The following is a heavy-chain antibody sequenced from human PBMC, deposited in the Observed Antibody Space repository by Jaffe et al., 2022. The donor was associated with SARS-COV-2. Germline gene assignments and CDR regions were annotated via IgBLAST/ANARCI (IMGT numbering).Heavy chain of an antibody. V-gene: IGHV3-23*04. CDR1: GFTFSSYT. J-gene: IGHJ6*03. CDR2: ISGSGDSI. CDR3: AKEGGSGSYYNVANYYYMDV. Sequence: EVQLVESGGGLVQPGGSLRLSCAASGFTFSSYTMSWVRQAPGKGLEWVSGISGSGDSIYYADSVKGRITISRDNSKNTLYLQMNSLRAEDTAVYYCAKEGGSGSYYNVANYYYMDVWGKGTTVTVSS. D-gene: IGHD3-10*01.